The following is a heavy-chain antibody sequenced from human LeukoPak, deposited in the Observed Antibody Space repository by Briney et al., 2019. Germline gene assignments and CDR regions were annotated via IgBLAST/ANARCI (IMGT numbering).Heavy chain of an antibody. D-gene: IGHD3-9*01. CDR2: IYRSGSA. CDR1: GGSISSGSFS. CDR3: ARDRDPTSDTIVPFDI. V-gene: IGHV4-30-2*01. J-gene: IGHJ3*02. Sequence: SETLSLTCAVSGGSISSGSFSWSWIRQPPGKGLEWIGYIYRSGSAYYNPSLRSRVTISVDRSKNQFSLKLSSVTAADTAVYYCARDRDPTSDTIVPFDIWGQGTMVTVSS.